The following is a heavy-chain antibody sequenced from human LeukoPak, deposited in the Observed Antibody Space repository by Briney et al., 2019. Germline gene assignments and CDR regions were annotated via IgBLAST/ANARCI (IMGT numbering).Heavy chain of an antibody. D-gene: IGHD5-18*01. CDR3: ARGGPRDGYDY. Sequence: GGSLRLSCAASGFTFSIFWMSWVRQAPGRGLEWVANIKQDGSEKYYVDSVKGRFTISRDNAKNSLYLQMNSLRAEDTAVYYCARGGPRDGYDYWGQGTLVTVSS. CDR2: IKQDGSEK. V-gene: IGHV3-7*01. J-gene: IGHJ4*02. CDR1: GFTFSIFW.